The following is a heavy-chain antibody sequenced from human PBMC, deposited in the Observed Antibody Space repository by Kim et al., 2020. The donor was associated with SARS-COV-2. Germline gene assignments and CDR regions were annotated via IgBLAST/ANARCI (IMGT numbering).Heavy chain of an antibody. D-gene: IGHD6-13*01. Sequence: GGSLRLSCAASGFTFGDYAMHWVRQAPGKGLEWVSGISWNSGSIGYADSVKGRFTISRDNAKNSLYLQMNSLRAEDTALYYCAKDFRISSTSAHYYYYGMDVWGQGTTVTVSS. J-gene: IGHJ6*02. CDR2: ISWNSGSI. CDR3: AKDFRISSTSAHYYYYGMDV. CDR1: GFTFGDYA. V-gene: IGHV3-9*01.